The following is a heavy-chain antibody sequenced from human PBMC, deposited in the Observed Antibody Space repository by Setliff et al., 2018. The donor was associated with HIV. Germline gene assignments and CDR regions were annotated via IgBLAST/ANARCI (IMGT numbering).Heavy chain of an antibody. Sequence: GESLKISCLTSGFTFGDYALSWFRQAPGKGLEWVSSISYDSRFIYHADSMKGRFTISRDNAKKLVYLQMNSLRAEDTAIYYCARDRASSGYYARFDHWGQGTLVTVSS. CDR1: GFTFGDYA. J-gene: IGHJ4*02. V-gene: IGHV3-21*01. CDR3: ARDRASSGYYARFDH. D-gene: IGHD3-22*01. CDR2: ISYDSRFI.